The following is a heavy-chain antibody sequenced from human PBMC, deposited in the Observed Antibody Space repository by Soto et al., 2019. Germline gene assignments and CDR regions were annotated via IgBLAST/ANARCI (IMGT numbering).Heavy chain of an antibody. D-gene: IGHD2-15*01. CDR1: GGSISSSSYY. J-gene: IGHJ4*02. CDR2: IYYSGST. CDR3: ARHQYCSGGSCYPNFDY. Sequence: SETLSLTCTVSGGSISSSSYYWGWLHKPPGKGLEWIGSIYYSGSTYYNPSLKSRVTISVDTSKNQFSLKLSSVTAADTAVYYCARHQYCSGGSCYPNFDYWGQGTLVTVSS. V-gene: IGHV4-39*01.